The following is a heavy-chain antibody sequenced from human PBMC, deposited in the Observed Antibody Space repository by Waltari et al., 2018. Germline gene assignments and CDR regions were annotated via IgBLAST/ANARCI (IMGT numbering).Heavy chain of an antibody. CDR2: INPNNGNT. CDR3: ARDPIIAGVFFDM. CDR1: GYTFGAYY. V-gene: IGHV1-2*02. D-gene: IGHD3-10*01. J-gene: IGHJ3*02. Sequence: AEVKKPGASVKVSSKTSGYTFGAYYIHWLRQAPGQSPEWMGWINPNNGNTKYAQKFQDRVTITRDNSVSTVYMELSSLKSDDTAIFYCARDPIIAGVFFDMWGQGTMVTVSS.